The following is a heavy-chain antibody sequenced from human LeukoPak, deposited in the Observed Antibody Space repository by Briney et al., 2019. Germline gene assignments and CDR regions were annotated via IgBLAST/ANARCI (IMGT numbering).Heavy chain of an antibody. CDR1: GYTFTNFG. V-gene: IGHV1-18*01. CDR2: ISAYNGNT. D-gene: IGHD6-19*01. Sequence: ASVKVSCKSSGYTFTNFGITWVRQAPGRGLEGMGWISAYNGNTNYAQKLQGRVTMTTDTSTSTAYMELRSLRSDDTAMYYCARQDSSGWYVLAPLDYWGQGTLVTVSS. CDR3: ARQDSSGWYVLAPLDY. J-gene: IGHJ4*02.